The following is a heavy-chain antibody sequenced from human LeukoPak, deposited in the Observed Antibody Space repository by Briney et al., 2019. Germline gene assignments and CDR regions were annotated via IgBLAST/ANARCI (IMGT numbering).Heavy chain of an antibody. Sequence: KPGGSLRLSCAASGFTFSDYYMSWLRQAPGKGREWVSYIRSSGSTIYYAYSVKGRFTISRDNAKNSLYLQMNSTRAEDTAVYYCAREYPMVRGVYYWGQGTLVTVSS. V-gene: IGHV3-11*04. J-gene: IGHJ4*02. CDR3: AREYPMVRGVYY. D-gene: IGHD3-10*01. CDR2: IRSSGSTI. CDR1: GFTFSDYY.